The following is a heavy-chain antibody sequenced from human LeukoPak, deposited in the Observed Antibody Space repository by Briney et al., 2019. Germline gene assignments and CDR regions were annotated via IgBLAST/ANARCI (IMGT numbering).Heavy chain of an antibody. J-gene: IGHJ5*01. D-gene: IGHD2/OR15-2a*01. CDR1: GGSISSRNW. CDR3: AQILTSKNGFDP. CDR2: IYHSGST. V-gene: IGHV4-4*02. Sequence: PSGTLSLTCAVSGGSISSRNWWSWVRQPPGKGLEWIGEIYHSGSTNYNPSLKSRVTISVDKSKNHFSLNLSSVTAAATAVYYCAQILTSKNGFDPWGQGALVTVSS.